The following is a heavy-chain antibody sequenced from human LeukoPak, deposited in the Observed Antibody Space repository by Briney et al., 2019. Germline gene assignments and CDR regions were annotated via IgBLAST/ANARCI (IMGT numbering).Heavy chain of an antibody. Sequence: SQTLSLTCTVSGGSISSGGYYWSWLRQHPGKGLEWIGYIYYSGSTYYNPSLKSRVTISVDTSKNQFSLKLNSVTAADTAVYYCARARVVVTPPYSYYYYGMDVWGQGTTVTVSS. CDR3: ARARVVVTPPYSYYYYGMDV. CDR1: GGSISSGGYY. CDR2: IYYSGST. J-gene: IGHJ6*02. V-gene: IGHV4-31*03. D-gene: IGHD2-21*02.